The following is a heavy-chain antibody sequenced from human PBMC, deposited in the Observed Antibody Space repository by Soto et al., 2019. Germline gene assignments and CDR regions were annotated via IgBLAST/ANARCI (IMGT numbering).Heavy chain of an antibody. CDR2: LNPNSGDT. J-gene: IGHJ4*01. V-gene: IGHV1-8*01. Sequence: ASVKVSCKASGYTFSSYDINWVRQATGQGLEWMGWLNPNSGDTGYAQKFQGRVTLTRNTSINTAYIELSSLTSDDTAVYYCATSGGGWYLYWXQ. CDR3: ATSGGGWYLY. CDR1: GYTFSSYD. D-gene: IGHD6-19*01.